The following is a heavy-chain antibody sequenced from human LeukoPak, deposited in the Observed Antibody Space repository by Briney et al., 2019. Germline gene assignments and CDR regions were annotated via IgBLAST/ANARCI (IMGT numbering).Heavy chain of an antibody. V-gene: IGHV4-59*01. CDR2: IYYSGST. Sequence: SETLSLTCTVSGGSISSYYWSWIRQPPGKGLEWIGYIYYSGSTNYNPSLKSRVTISVDTSKNQFSLKLSSVTAADTAVYYCARDSGSYLYYYGMDVWGQGTTVTVSS. CDR3: ARDSGSYLYYYGMDV. D-gene: IGHD1-26*01. CDR1: GGSISSYY. J-gene: IGHJ6*02.